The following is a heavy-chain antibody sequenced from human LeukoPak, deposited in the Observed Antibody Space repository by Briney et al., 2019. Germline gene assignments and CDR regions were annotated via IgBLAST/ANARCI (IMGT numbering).Heavy chain of an antibody. J-gene: IGHJ3*02. CDR1: GGSFSGYY. CDR2: IHYSGST. D-gene: IGHD3-3*01. V-gene: IGHV4-34*01. Sequence: SETLSLTCAVYGGSFSGYYWSWIRQPPGKGLEWIGSIHYSGSTYYNPSLKSRVTISADTSKNQFSLKLSSVTAADTAVYYCARGDKFLRFSELRVAFDIWGQGTMVTVSS. CDR3: ARGDKFLRFSELRVAFDI.